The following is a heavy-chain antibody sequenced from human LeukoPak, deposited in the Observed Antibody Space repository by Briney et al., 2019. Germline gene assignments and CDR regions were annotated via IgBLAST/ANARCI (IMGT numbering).Heavy chain of an antibody. CDR2: IYSGGST. Sequence: PGGSLRLSCAASGFNVYGNYLSWVRQAPGKGLEWVSIIYSGGSTYYADSVKGRFTISRDNAENTLYLQMNSLRVEDTAVYYCVRSAFHAGSGNYYDYWGQGTLVTVSS. D-gene: IGHD3-22*01. CDR3: VRSAFHAGSGNYYDY. CDR1: GFNVYGNY. V-gene: IGHV3-53*01. J-gene: IGHJ4*02.